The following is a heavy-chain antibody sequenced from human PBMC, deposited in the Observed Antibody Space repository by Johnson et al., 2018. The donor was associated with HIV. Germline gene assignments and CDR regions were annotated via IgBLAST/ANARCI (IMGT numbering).Heavy chain of an antibody. CDR1: LFPFSSYA. CDR2: ISYDGSNK. CDR3: ARGRPNYYDRSGRYVPVAFDI. D-gene: IGHD3-22*01. Sequence: SLSLSCPSSLFPFSSYALHWVRQAPGQWLEWVAVISYDGSNKYYADSVKGRFTLSRYNSNNTLSLQMNSLRAEDTAVYYCARGRPNYYDRSGRYVPVAFDIWGQGTMVTVSS. V-gene: IGHV3-30*04. J-gene: IGHJ3*02.